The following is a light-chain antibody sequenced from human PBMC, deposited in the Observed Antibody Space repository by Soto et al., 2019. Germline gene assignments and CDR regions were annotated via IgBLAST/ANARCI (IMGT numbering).Light chain of an antibody. V-gene: IGKV3-20*01. CDR1: QSVTSNY. CDR3: QQYGSSPGT. J-gene: IGKJ1*01. Sequence: EIVLTQSPGTLSLSPGERATLSCRASQSVTSNYLAWYQQKPGQAPRPLIFGASIRDTGLPDRFSGSGSGTDFTLTISRLEPEDFAVYYCQQYGSSPGTFGQGTKVDIK. CDR2: GAS.